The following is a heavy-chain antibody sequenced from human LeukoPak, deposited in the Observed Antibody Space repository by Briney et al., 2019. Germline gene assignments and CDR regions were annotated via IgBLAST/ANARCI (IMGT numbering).Heavy chain of an antibody. D-gene: IGHD1-26*01. J-gene: IGHJ5*02. V-gene: IGHV3-23*01. Sequence: GASLRLSCAASGFTFSSYAMSWVRQAPGKGLESVSVISGSGGSTYYADSVKGRFTISRDNSKNTLYLQMNSLRSEDTAVYYCAKDVGHNWFDPWGQGTLVTVSS. CDR3: AKDVGHNWFDP. CDR1: GFTFSSYA. CDR2: ISGSGGST.